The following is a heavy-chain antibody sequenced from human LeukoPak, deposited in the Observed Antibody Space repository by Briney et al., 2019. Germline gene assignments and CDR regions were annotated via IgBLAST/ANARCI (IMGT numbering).Heavy chain of an antibody. D-gene: IGHD6-13*01. J-gene: IGHJ4*02. CDR1: GGSFSGYY. V-gene: IGHV4-34*01. CDR2: INHSGST. Sequence: SETLSLTCAVYGGSFSGYYWSWIRQPPGKGLEWIGEINHSGSTNYNPSLKSRVTISVDTSKNQFSLKLRSVTAADTAVYYCAGDSAGSSWNDNWGQGTLVTVSS. CDR3: AGDSAGSSWNDN.